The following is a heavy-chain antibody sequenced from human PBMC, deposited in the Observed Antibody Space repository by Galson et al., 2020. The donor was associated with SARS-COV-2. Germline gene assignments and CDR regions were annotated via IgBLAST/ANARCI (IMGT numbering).Heavy chain of an antibody. J-gene: IGHJ4*02. CDR1: SGFISSTSYY. V-gene: IGHV4-39*07. CDR2: IYYSGST. CDR3: ARKYATYDY. D-gene: IGHD5-12*01. Sequence: ASETLSLTCTVSSGFISSTSYYWGWIRQPPGKGLEWIGSIYYSGSTFSNPSLKSRVTISVETSKNQFSLRLTSVTAADTAVYYCARKYATYDYWGQGILVTVSS.